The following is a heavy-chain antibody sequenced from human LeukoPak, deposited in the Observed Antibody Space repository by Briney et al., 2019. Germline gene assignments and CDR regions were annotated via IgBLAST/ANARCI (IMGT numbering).Heavy chain of an antibody. D-gene: IGHD4/OR15-4a*01. V-gene: IGHV1-69*04. CDR1: GGTFSSYA. Sequence: SVKVSCKASGGTFSSYAISWVRQAPGQGLEWMGRIIPILGIANYAQKFQGRVTITADKSTSTAYMELSSLRSEDTAVYYCARMGPMVRELEFDPWGRGTLVTVSS. CDR2: IIPILGIA. CDR3: ARMGPMVRELEFDP. J-gene: IGHJ5*02.